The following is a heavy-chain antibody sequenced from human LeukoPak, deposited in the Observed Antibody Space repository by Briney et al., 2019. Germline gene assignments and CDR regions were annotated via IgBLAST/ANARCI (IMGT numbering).Heavy chain of an antibody. Sequence: SVKVSCKASGGTFSSYAISWVRQAPGQGLEWMGGIIPIFGTANYAQKFQGRVTITADESTSTAYMELSSLRSEDTAVYYCASRNYGSGSYGWFDPWGQGTLVTVSS. CDR1: GGTFSSYA. D-gene: IGHD3-10*01. CDR3: ASRNYGSGSYGWFDP. J-gene: IGHJ5*02. V-gene: IGHV1-69*13. CDR2: IIPIFGTA.